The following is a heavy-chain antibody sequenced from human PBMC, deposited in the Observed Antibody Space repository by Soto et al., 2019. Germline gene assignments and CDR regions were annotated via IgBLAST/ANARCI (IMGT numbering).Heavy chain of an antibody. CDR2: IYYSGST. D-gene: IGHD3-3*01. CDR1: GGSISSYY. Sequence: PSETLSLTCTVSGGSISSYYWSWIRQPPGKGLEWIGYIYYSGSTNYNPSLKSRVTISVDTSKNQFSLKLSSVTAADTAVYYCAGASGRSGYFDPYRGLFDYWGQGTLVTVSS. V-gene: IGHV4-59*01. CDR3: AGASGRSGYFDPYRGLFDY. J-gene: IGHJ4*02.